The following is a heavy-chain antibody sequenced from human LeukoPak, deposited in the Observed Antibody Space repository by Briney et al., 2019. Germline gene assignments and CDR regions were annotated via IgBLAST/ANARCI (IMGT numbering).Heavy chain of an antibody. D-gene: IGHD3-10*01. J-gene: IGHJ4*02. CDR1: GFTFSSYE. CDR2: ISSSGSTI. Sequence: GGSLRLSCAASGFTFSSYEMNWVRQAPGKWLEWVSYISSSGSTIYYADSVKGRFTISRDNAKNSLYLQMNSLRAEDRAVYYCARVHEYYYGAGPFDYWGQGTLVTVST. V-gene: IGHV3-48*03. CDR3: ARVHEYYYGAGPFDY.